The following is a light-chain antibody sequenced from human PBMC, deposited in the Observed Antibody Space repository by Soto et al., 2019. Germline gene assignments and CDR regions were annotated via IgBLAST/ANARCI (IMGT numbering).Light chain of an antibody. CDR2: DTS. V-gene: IGKV1-9*01. Sequence: DIQLTQSPSFLSASVGDRVTITCRAIQGINNYLAWYQQKPGKAPNLLIYDTSTLQSGVPSRFSGSGSGTEFTLTISSLQPEEFAAYYCQQGNNYPHTFGGGTKVEIK. J-gene: IGKJ4*01. CDR1: QGINNY. CDR3: QQGNNYPHT.